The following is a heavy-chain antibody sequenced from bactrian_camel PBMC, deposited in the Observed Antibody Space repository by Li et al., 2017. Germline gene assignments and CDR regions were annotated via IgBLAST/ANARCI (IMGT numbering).Heavy chain of an antibody. V-gene: IGHV3S55*01. D-gene: IGHD1*01. Sequence: VQLVESGGGSVQAGGPLRLSCTAPGFTDVRCAMDWYRQPAGKVRERVASIGLDGTTTYADSVKGRFFISKAKDKATVYLEMGSLKPEDTATYFCKQFCLGWKPGQYWGQGTQVTVS. CDR1: GFTDVRCA. CDR3: KQFCLGWKPGQY. CDR2: IGLDGTT. J-gene: IGHJ4*01.